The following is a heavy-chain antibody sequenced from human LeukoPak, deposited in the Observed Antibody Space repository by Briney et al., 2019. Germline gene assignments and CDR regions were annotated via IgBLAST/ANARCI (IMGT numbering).Heavy chain of an antibody. J-gene: IGHJ4*02. V-gene: IGHV3-30-3*01. CDR1: GFTFSSYA. D-gene: IGHD1-26*01. Sequence: GGSLRLSCAASGFTFSSYAMHWVRQAPGKGLEWVAVISYDGSKRYYADSVRGQFTISRDNSKNTLYLQVNSLRAEDTAVYYCAKGGKWDVTPFDYWGQGTLVTVSS. CDR2: ISYDGSKR. CDR3: AKGGKWDVTPFDY.